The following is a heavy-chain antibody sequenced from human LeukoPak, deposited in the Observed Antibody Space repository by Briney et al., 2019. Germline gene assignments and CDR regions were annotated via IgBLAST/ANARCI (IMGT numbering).Heavy chain of an antibody. CDR2: IYHSGST. J-gene: IGHJ6*02. CDR3: ARDGQQLVEGYYYGMDV. Sequence: SETLSLTCAVSGGSISSSNWWSWVRQPPGKGLEWIGEIYHSGSTNYNPSLKSRVTISVDKSKNQFSLKLSSVTAADTAVYYCARDGQQLVEGYYYGMDVWGQGTTVTVSS. D-gene: IGHD6-13*01. CDR1: GGSISSSNW. V-gene: IGHV4-4*02.